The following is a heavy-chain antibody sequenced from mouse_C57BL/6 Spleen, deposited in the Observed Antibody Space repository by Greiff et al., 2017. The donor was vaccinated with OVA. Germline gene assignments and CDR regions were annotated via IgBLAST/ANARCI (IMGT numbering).Heavy chain of an antibody. V-gene: IGHV10-3*01. CDR2: IRSKSSNYAT. CDR3: VRGDYGSSSHWYFDV. CDR1: GFTFNTYA. J-gene: IGHJ1*03. Sequence: EVKLVESGGGLVQPQGSLKLSCAASGFTFNTYAMHWVRQAPGKGLEWVARIRSKSSNYATYYADSVKDRFTISRDDSQSMLYLQMNNLKTKDTAMYYCVRGDYGSSSHWYFDVWGTGTTVTVSS. D-gene: IGHD1-1*01.